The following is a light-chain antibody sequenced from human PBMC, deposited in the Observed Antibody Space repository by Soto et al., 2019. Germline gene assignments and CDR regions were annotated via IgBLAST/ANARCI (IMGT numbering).Light chain of an antibody. CDR3: QQTYSTPRT. Sequence: DIQMTQSPSSLSASVGDRVSITCRASQSISNYLNWYQQKPGKAPKLLIYAASSLQSGVPSRFSGSASGTDLTLTISSLQPEDFATYYCQQTYSTPRTFGQGTKVEIK. J-gene: IGKJ1*01. CDR1: QSISNY. V-gene: IGKV1-39*01. CDR2: AAS.